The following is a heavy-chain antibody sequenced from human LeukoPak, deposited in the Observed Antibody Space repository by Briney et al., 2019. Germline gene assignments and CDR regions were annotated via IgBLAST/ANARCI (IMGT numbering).Heavy chain of an antibody. CDR3: ARAETVTTGYSHFDS. CDR2: IRSDGSST. Sequence: PGGSLRLSCAASGFTFTSHWMHWVRQAPGKGLVWVSRIRSDGSSTNYADSVKGRFTISRDNAKNTLYLQMNSLRGEDTAVYYCARAETVTTGYSHFDSWGQGTLVTVSS. D-gene: IGHD4-17*01. CDR1: GFTFTSHW. J-gene: IGHJ4*02. V-gene: IGHV3-74*01.